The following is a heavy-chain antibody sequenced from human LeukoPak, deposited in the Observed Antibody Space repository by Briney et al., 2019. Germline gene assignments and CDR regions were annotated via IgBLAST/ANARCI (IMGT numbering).Heavy chain of an antibody. Sequence: GGSLRLSCAASGFTFSSYWMSWVRQAPGKGLEWVANIKQDGSEKYYVDSVKGRFTISRDNAKNSLYLQMNSLRAEDMALYYCAKEGPHRSYGLDRIGAFDIWGQGTMVTVSS. V-gene: IGHV3-7*03. CDR2: IKQDGSEK. J-gene: IGHJ3*02. CDR1: GFTFSSYW. CDR3: AKEGPHRSYGLDRIGAFDI. D-gene: IGHD1-26*01.